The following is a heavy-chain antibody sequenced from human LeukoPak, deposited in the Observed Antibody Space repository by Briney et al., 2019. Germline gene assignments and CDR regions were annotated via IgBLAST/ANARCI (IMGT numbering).Heavy chain of an antibody. J-gene: IGHJ6*02. CDR1: GFTFSAYA. Sequence: GGSLRLSCEASGFTFSAYAMTWVRQAPGKGLEWVANIKQDGSEKYYVDSVKGRFTISRDNAKNSLYLQMNSLRAEDTAVYYCARDPRDYYYGMDVWGQGTTVTVSS. CDR3: ARDPRDYYYGMDV. V-gene: IGHV3-7*04. CDR2: IKQDGSEK.